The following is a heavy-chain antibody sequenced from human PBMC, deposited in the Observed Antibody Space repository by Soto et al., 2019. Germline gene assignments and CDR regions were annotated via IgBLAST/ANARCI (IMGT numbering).Heavy chain of an antibody. J-gene: IGHJ5*02. Sequence: QVQLVESGGGVVEPGRSLRLSCAASGFSFSVYGMHWVRQAPGKGLEWVAVIWYDGSNTFYGDSVKGRFTISRDNAKNTLYMQMDSLRSEDTAVYYCVIEGAFGVQEIRGRWFDPWGQGTLVIVSS. CDR2: IWYDGSNT. CDR3: VIEGAFGVQEIRGRWFDP. V-gene: IGHV3-33*01. D-gene: IGHD3-16*01. CDR1: GFSFSVYG.